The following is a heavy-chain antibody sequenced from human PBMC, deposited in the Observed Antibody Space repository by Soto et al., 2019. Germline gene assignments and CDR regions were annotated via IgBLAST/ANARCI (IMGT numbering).Heavy chain of an antibody. CDR3: ARVGIAVAGTYFDF. Sequence: EVQLVESGGGLVKPGGSLRLSCAASGFTFNSYSMNWVRQAPGKGLEWVSSISGGSSYINYADSVKGRFTISRDNAKNSLYLQMNSLRAEDTAVYYCARVGIAVAGTYFDFWRQGTLVTVSS. V-gene: IGHV3-21*01. D-gene: IGHD6-19*01. CDR2: ISGGSSYI. J-gene: IGHJ4*02. CDR1: GFTFNSYS.